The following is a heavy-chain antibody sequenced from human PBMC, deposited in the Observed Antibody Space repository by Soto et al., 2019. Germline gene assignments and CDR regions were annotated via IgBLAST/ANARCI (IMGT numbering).Heavy chain of an antibody. CDR1: GFTFSSYG. Sequence: PGGSLRLSCAASGFTFSSYGMHWVRQAPGKGLEWVAVIWYDGSNKYYADSVKGRFTISRDNSKNTLYLQMNSLRAEDTAVYYCARPKVYYDSSGYQRYYFDYWGQGTLVTVSS. J-gene: IGHJ4*02. CDR3: ARPKVYYDSSGYQRYYFDY. D-gene: IGHD3-22*01. CDR2: IWYDGSNK. V-gene: IGHV3-33*01.